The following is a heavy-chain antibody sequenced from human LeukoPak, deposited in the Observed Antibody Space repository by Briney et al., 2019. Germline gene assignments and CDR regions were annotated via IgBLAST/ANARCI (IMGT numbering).Heavy chain of an antibody. Sequence: GGSLRLSCAASGFTFDDYGMSWVRQAPGKGLEWVSGINWNGGSTGYADSVKGRFTISRDNAKNSLYLQMNSLRAEDTAVYYCARGPLRYFDWLPINLAYYFDYWGQGTLVTVSS. D-gene: IGHD3-9*01. V-gene: IGHV3-20*04. CDR2: INWNGGST. J-gene: IGHJ4*02. CDR3: ARGPLRYFDWLPINLAYYFDY. CDR1: GFTFDDYG.